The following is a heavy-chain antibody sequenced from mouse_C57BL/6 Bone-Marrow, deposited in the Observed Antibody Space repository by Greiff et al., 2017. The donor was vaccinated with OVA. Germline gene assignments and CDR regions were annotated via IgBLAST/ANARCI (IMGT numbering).Heavy chain of an antibody. CDR2: IYPGSGST. V-gene: IGHV1-55*01. Sequence: QVQLQQPGAELVKPGASVKMSCKASGYTFTSYWITWVKQRPGQGLEWIGDIYPGSGSTNYNEKFKSKATLTVDTSSSTAYMQLSSLTSEDSAVYDCAREDYYGTSYSWFAYWGQGTLVTVSA. CDR1: GYTFTSYW. D-gene: IGHD1-1*01. J-gene: IGHJ3*01. CDR3: AREDYYGTSYSWFAY.